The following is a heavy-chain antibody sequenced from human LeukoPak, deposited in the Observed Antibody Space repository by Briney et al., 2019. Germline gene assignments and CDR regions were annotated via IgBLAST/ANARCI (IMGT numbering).Heavy chain of an antibody. J-gene: IGHJ4*02. V-gene: IGHV4-30-2*01. CDR3: ARGGLTGDLNRGADRGYFDY. D-gene: IGHD7-27*01. CDR2: IYHSGST. Sequence: SETLSLTCTVSGGFISSGGYYWSWIWQPPGKGLEWIGYIYHSGSTYYNPSLKSRVTISVDTSKNQFSLKLSSVTAADTAVYYCARGGLTGDLNRGADRGYFDYWGQGTLVTVSS. CDR1: GGFISSGGYY.